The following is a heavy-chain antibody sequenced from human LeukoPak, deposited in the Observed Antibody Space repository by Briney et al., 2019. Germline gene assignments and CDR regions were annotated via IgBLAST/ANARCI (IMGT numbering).Heavy chain of an antibody. CDR3: ARYDCSSTSCYIPYYYMDV. CDR2: IKQDGGEK. J-gene: IGHJ6*03. Sequence: AGGSLRLSCAVSGFTFSSYWMNWVRQAPGKGLEWVASIKQDGGEKSYVDSVKGRFTISRDNAKNSLYLQMNSLRAEDTAVYYCARYDCSSTSCYIPYYYMDVWGKGTTVTVSS. V-gene: IGHV3-7*01. D-gene: IGHD2-2*02. CDR1: GFTFSSYW.